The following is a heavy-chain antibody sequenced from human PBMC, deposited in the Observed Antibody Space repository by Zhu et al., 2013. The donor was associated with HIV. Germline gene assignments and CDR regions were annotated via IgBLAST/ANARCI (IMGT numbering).Heavy chain of an antibody. Sequence: EVQLVESGEGLVQPGGSLRLSCAASGFTFSSYAMHWVRQAPGKGLEYVSAISSNGGSTYYADSVKGRFTISRDNSKNTLYLQMGSLRAEDMAVYYCARDCGGDCSHAFDIWGQGTMVTVSS. CDR2: ISSNGGST. CDR3: ARDCGGDCSHAFDI. V-gene: IGHV3-64*02. D-gene: IGHD2-21*02. CDR1: GFTFSSYA. J-gene: IGHJ3*02.